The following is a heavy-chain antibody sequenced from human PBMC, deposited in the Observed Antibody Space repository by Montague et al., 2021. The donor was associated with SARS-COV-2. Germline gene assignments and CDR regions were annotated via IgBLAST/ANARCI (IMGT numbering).Heavy chain of an antibody. J-gene: IGHJ6*02. D-gene: IGHD2-21*01. V-gene: IGHV4-59*01. CDR1: GGSMSGYN. CDR2: MYNSENT. CDR3: ARGINSAGSYYYHLDV. Sequence: SETLSLTCNVAGGSMSGYNWSWIRQPPGKGLQWIGSMYNSENTSYNPSLKCRVTISVDTSKKQFSLRLSSVTAADTAVYFCARGINSAGSYYYHLDVWGQGTTVTVSS.